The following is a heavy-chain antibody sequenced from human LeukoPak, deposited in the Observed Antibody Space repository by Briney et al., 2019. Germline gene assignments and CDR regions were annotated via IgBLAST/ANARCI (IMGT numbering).Heavy chain of an antibody. V-gene: IGHV3-23*01. CDR3: ASSRVYGYHDY. CDR2: ITGGGEST. D-gene: IGHD5-18*01. CDR1: GFTFSSYV. Sequence: GGSLKLSCAASGFTFSSYVMSWVRQAPGKGLEWVSAITGGGESTYYAESMKGRFTLSRDNSKNTLYLQMNSLRAEDTAVYYCASSRVYGYHDYWGQGTLVTVSS. J-gene: IGHJ4*02.